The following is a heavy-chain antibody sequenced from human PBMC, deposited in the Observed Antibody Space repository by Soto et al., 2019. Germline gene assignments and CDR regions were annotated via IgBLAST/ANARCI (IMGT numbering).Heavy chain of an antibody. Sequence: ASVKASCSAAGCTFTSHYIHWERQASGQGLEWMGAINPGGGSKTYAQQFQGRVTMTRDASTSTVFMELSSLRSGDTAVYYCARDRGRAAAGEYYYYGTDVWGQGTTATVSS. J-gene: IGHJ6*02. D-gene: IGHD6-13*01. V-gene: IGHV1-46*01. CDR1: GCTFTSHY. CDR3: ARDRGRAAAGEYYYYGTDV. CDR2: INPGGGSK.